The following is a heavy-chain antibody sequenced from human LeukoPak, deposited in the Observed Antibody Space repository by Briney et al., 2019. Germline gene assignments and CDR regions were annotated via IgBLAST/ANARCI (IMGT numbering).Heavy chain of an antibody. Sequence: SVKVSCKASGGTFSSYAISWVRQAPGQGLEWMGGIIPIFGTANYAQKLQGRVTMTTDTSTSTAYMELRSLRSDDTAVYYCARYYYDFWSATEERNWFDPWGQGTLVTVSS. CDR2: IIPIFGTA. D-gene: IGHD3-3*01. V-gene: IGHV1-69*05. CDR3: ARYYYDFWSATEERNWFDP. CDR1: GGTFSSYA. J-gene: IGHJ5*02.